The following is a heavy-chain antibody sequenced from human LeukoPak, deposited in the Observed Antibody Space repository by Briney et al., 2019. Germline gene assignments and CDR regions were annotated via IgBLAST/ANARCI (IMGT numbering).Heavy chain of an antibody. D-gene: IGHD1-14*01. CDR2: IKEDGSEK. CDR3: ARDSFETDIDY. Sequence: PGGSLRLSCAVSGFIFSTYWMSWVRQAPGKGLEWVGNIKEDGSEKYYVDSMKGRFTISRDNAKNSLYLQMNSLRVEDTAVYYCARDSFETDIDYWGEGTLVSDSS. CDR1: GFIFSTYW. J-gene: IGHJ4*02. V-gene: IGHV3-7*01.